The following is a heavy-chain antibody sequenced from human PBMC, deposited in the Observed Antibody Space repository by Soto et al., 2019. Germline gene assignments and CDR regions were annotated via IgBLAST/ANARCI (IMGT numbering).Heavy chain of an antibody. Sequence: QVQLVESGGGVVQPGRSLRLSCAASGFTFSSYGMHWVRQAPGKGLEWVAVISYDGSNKYYADSVKGRFTISRDNSKNTLYLQMNSLRAEDTAVYYCAINPIIAAPGTFDYWGQGPLVTVSS. J-gene: IGHJ4*02. CDR1: GFTFSSYG. CDR3: AINPIIAAPGTFDY. V-gene: IGHV3-30*03. CDR2: ISYDGSNK. D-gene: IGHD6-13*01.